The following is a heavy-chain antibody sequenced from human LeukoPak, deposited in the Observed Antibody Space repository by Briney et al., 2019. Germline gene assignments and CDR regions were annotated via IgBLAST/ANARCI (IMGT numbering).Heavy chain of an antibody. D-gene: IGHD1-26*01. J-gene: IGHJ4*02. CDR2: IYYSGST. Sequence: PSETLSLTCTVSGGSISSSSYYWGWIRQPPGKGLEWIGSIYYSGSTYYNPSLKSRVTISVDTSKNQFSLKLSSVTAADTAVYYCGRNAAYCIDYWGQGTLVTVSS. V-gene: IGHV4-39*07. CDR3: GRNAAYCIDY. CDR1: GGSISSSSYY.